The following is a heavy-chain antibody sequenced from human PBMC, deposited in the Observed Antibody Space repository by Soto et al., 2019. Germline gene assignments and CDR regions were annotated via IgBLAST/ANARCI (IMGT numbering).Heavy chain of an antibody. D-gene: IGHD3-9*01. CDR2: ISGSGGST. CDR3: AKDQYGGDILTGSDY. J-gene: IGHJ4*02. CDR1: GFTFSSYA. V-gene: IGHV3-23*01. Sequence: PGGSLRLSCAASGFTFSSYAMSWVRQAPGKGLEWVSAISGSGGSTYYADSVKGRFTISRDNSKNTLYLQMNSLRAEDTAVYYCAKDQYGGDILTGSDYWGQGTLVTVSS.